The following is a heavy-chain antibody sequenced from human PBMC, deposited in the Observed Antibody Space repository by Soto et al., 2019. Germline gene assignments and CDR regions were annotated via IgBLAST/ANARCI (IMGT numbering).Heavy chain of an antibody. CDR3: ARDTVFISRRGQHTYLQHGLGILLNRSSDL. CDR2: ICHSGST. V-gene: IGHV4-4*02. J-gene: IGHJ2*01. D-gene: IGHD2-21*01. Sequence: GKGLEWIGEICHSGSTNYNPSLKSRVTISVDKSKNQFSRKLSSVTAADTAVYYCARDTVFISRRGQHTYLQHGLGILLNRSSDL.